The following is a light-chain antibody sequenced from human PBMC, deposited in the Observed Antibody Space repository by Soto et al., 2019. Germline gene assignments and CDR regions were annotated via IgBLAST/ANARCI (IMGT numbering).Light chain of an antibody. CDR3: QQYGSSPPWT. Sequence: EIVLTQSPGTLSLSPGERATLSCRASQSVSSSFLAWYQQKPGQAPRLLIYGASSRATGIPDRFSGSGSGTDFTRTISRLEPGDFAVYYCQQYGSSPPWTFGQGTKVEI. J-gene: IGKJ1*01. CDR2: GAS. V-gene: IGKV3-20*01. CDR1: QSVSSSF.